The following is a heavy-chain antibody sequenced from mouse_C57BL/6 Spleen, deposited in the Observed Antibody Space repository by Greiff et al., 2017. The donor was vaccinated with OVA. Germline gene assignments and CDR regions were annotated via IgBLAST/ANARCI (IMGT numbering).Heavy chain of an antibody. CDR3: ARSEDYGNFFDY. Sequence: EVMLVESGGGLVKPGGSLKLSCAASGFTFSDYGMHWVRQAPEKGLEWVAYISSGSSTIYYADTVKGRFTISSDNAKNTLFLQMTSLRSEDTAMYYCARSEDYGNFFDYWGQGTTLTVSS. V-gene: IGHV5-17*01. CDR1: GFTFSDYG. D-gene: IGHD2-1*01. J-gene: IGHJ2*01. CDR2: ISSGSSTI.